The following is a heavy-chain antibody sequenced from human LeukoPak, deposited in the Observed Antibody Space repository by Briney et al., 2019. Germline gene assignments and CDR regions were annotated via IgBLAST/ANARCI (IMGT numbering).Heavy chain of an antibody. V-gene: IGHV3-30-3*01. D-gene: IGHD3-22*01. CDR3: ARDRIDSSGLDY. CDR1: GFTFSSYA. J-gene: IGHJ4*02. Sequence: TGGSLRLSCAASGFTFSSYAMRWVRQAPGKGLEWVAVISYDGSNKYYADSVKGRFTISRDNSKNTLYLQMNSLRAEDTAVYYCARDRIDSSGLDYWGQGTLVTVSS. CDR2: ISYDGSNK.